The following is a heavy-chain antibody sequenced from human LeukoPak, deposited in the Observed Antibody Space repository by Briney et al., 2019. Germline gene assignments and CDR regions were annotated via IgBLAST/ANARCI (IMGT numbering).Heavy chain of an antibody. CDR1: GFTFSDYY. V-gene: IGHV3-11*01. Sequence: PGGSLRLSCVASGFTFSDYYMSWIRQAPGKGLEWISYISSSASTIYYTDSVKGRFTISRDNAKNLLYLQMNSLRDDDTAVYYCARGKWQTVPFDCWGQGTLVTVSS. D-gene: IGHD5-12*01. CDR2: ISSSASTI. J-gene: IGHJ4*02. CDR3: ARGKWQTVPFDC.